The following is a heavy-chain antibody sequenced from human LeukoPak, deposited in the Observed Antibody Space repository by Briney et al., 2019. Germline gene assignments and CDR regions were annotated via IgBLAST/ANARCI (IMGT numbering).Heavy chain of an antibody. J-gene: IGHJ4*02. CDR1: GGSISSGGYS. Sequence: ASETLSLTCAVSGGSISSGGYSWSWIRQPPGKGLEWIGYIYPSGSAYYNPSLKSRVTISVDRSRNQFSLKLNSVTAADTAVYYCARSPDSVRFDYWGQGTLVPVSS. CDR2: IYPSGSA. CDR3: ARSPDSVRFDY. D-gene: IGHD1-14*01. V-gene: IGHV4-30-2*01.